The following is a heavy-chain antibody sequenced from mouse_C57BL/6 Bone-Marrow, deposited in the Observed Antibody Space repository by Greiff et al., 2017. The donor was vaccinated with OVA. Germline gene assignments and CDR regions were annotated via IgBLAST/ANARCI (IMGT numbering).Heavy chain of an antibody. CDR3: AIEGITTTYYYAMDY. J-gene: IGHJ4*01. V-gene: IGHV1-74*01. Sequence: QVQLQQPGAELVKPGASVKVSCKASGYAFTSYWMHWVKQRPGQGLEWIGRIHPSDSDTNYNQKFKGKATLTVDKSSSTAYMQLSSLTSEDSAVYYCAIEGITTTYYYAMDYWGQGTSVTVSS. CDR2: IHPSDSDT. CDR1: GYAFTSYW. D-gene: IGHD2-4*01.